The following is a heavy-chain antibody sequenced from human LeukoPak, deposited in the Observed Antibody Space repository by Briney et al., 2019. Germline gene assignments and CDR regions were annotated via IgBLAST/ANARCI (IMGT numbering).Heavy chain of an antibody. J-gene: IGHJ3*02. CDR2: MNPNSGNT. CDR1: VYTFTIYD. CDR3: ARGLLWFGGSDAFDI. Sequence: ASVTVSFKASVYTFTIYDINWVRQATGQGLGRMGWMNPNSGNTGYAQKFQGRVTMTRNTSISTAYMELSSLRSEDTAVYYCARGLLWFGGSDAFDIWGQGTMVTVSS. V-gene: IGHV1-8*01. D-gene: IGHD3-10*01.